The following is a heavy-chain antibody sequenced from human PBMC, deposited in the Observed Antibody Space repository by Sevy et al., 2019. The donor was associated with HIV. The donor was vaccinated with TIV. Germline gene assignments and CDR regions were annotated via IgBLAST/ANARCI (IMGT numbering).Heavy chain of an antibody. V-gene: IGHV3-11*06. Sequence: GGSLRLSCTASKFTFSDYYMSWIRQAPGKGLEWVSYISSSTYTNYADSVKGRFTISRENAKNSLYLQLNSLRAEDTAVYYCARVRYNFGQKYFDYWGQGTLVTVSS. J-gene: IGHJ4*02. D-gene: IGHD5-18*01. CDR1: KFTFSDYY. CDR3: ARVRYNFGQKYFDY. CDR2: ISSSTYT.